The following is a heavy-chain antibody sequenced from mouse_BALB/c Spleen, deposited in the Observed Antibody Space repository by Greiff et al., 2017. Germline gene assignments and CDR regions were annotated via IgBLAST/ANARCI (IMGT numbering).Heavy chain of an antibody. J-gene: IGHJ4*01. CDR1: GYAFTNYL. Sequence: VHLVESGAELVRPGTSVKVSCKASGYAFTNYLIEWVKQRPGQGLEWIGVINPGSGGTNYNEKFKGKATLTADKSSSTAYMQHSSLTSDDSAVYFCARDTAAYYYAMDYWGQGTSVTVSS. V-gene: IGHV1-54*01. CDR2: INPGSGGT. CDR3: ARDTAAYYYAMDY.